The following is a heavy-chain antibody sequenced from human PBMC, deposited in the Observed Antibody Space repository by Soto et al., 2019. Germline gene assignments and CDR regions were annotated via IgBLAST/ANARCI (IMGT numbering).Heavy chain of an antibody. D-gene: IGHD2-2*01. CDR1: GFTFSGSA. J-gene: IGHJ5*02. CDR3: TRPRGYCSSTSCYEFDP. V-gene: IGHV3-73*01. CDR2: IRSKANSYAT. Sequence: GGSLRLSCAASGFTFSGSAMHWVRQASGKGLEWVGRIRSKANSYATAYAASVKGRFTISRDDSKNTAYLQMNSLKTEDTAVYYCTRPRGYCSSTSCYEFDPWGQGTLVTVSS.